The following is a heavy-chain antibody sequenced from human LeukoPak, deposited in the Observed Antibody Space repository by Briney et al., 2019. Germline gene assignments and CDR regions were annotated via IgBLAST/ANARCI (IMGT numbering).Heavy chain of an antibody. D-gene: IGHD1-26*01. V-gene: IGHV1-24*01. Sequence: ASVKVSCKVSGYTLTELPIHWVRQAPGKGLERMGGFYPDDGETVYAQMFQGRVTMTEDTSSDTAAMEQSRLRSEDTAVYYCATGTSGSYYVGIVRPIDYWGQGTLVTVSS. J-gene: IGHJ4*02. CDR1: GYTLTELP. CDR2: FYPDDGET. CDR3: ATGTSGSYYVGIVRPIDY.